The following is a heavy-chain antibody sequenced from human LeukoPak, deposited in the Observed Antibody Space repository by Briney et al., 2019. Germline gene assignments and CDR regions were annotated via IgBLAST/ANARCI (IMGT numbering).Heavy chain of an antibody. Sequence: GGSLRLSCAASGFTFSRSAMSWVRQAPGKGLEWVSGIGSSGSTTYYADSVKGRFTISRDNSKNTLYLQMNSLRAEDTAVYYCAKLGGGVTVTGLRYFDYWGRGTLVTVSS. CDR1: GFTFSRSA. V-gene: IGHV3-23*01. J-gene: IGHJ4*02. CDR2: IGSSGSTT. D-gene: IGHD6-19*01. CDR3: AKLGGGVTVTGLRYFDY.